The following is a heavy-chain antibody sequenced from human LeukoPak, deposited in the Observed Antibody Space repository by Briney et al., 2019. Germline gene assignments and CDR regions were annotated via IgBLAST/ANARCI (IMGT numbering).Heavy chain of an antibody. D-gene: IGHD3-9*01. J-gene: IGHJ4*02. Sequence: SETLSLTCTVSGGSIRSYYWSWIRQPPGKGLEWTGYISYTGSTNYNPSLQNRVTMFVDTSNNQLSLRLTSVTAADTAVYYCARYLSGGLSNDILTGYSSWGQGTLVTVSS. CDR2: ISYTGST. CDR3: ARYLSGGLSNDILTGYSS. CDR1: GGSIRSYY. V-gene: IGHV4-59*01.